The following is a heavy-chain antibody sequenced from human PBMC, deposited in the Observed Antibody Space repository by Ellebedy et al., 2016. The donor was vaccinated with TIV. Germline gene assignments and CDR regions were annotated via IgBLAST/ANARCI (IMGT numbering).Heavy chain of an antibody. D-gene: IGHD6-13*01. CDR1: GYTFTSFG. Sequence: AASVKVSCKASGYTFTSFGISWVRQAPGQGLEWMGRIIPILGIANYAQKFQGRVTITADKSTSTAYMELSSLRSEDTAVYYCARGIAAAGTWWFDPWGQGTLVTVSS. J-gene: IGHJ5*02. CDR2: IIPILGIA. V-gene: IGHV1-69*04. CDR3: ARGIAAAGTWWFDP.